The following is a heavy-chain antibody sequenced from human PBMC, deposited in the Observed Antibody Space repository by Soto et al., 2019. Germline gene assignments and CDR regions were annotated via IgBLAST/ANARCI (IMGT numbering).Heavy chain of an antibody. J-gene: IGHJ5*02. V-gene: IGHV3-74*01. CDR2: ITSDGKSK. CDR3: ARESGDWPLNWFEP. Sequence: VHLVESGGGLVQPGGSLRLSCAASGFNFTNHWMHWVRQAPGKGLVWVSRITSDGKSKAYAESVKGRFAISRDNAKNTVYLQMNGLTVEDTAVYYCARESGDWPLNWFEPGGQGTVVTVSS. CDR1: GFNFTNHW. D-gene: IGHD2-21*02.